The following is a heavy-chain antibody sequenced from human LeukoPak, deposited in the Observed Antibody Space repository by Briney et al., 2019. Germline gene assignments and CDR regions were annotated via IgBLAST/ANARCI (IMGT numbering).Heavy chain of an antibody. D-gene: IGHD4-17*01. V-gene: IGHV1-69*13. Sequence: ASVKVSCKASGGTFSSYAISWVRQAPGQGLEWMGGIIPIFGTANYAQKFQGRVTITADESTSTAYMELRSLRSDDTAVYYCARLGGTTEFDYWGQGTLVTVSS. CDR2: IIPIFGTA. CDR1: GGTFSSYA. J-gene: IGHJ4*02. CDR3: ARLGGTTEFDY.